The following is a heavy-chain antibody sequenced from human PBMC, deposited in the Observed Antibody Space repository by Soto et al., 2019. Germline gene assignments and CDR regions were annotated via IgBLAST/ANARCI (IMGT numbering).Heavy chain of an antibody. V-gene: IGHV5-51*01. CDR2: IYPGDSDT. D-gene: IGHD1-26*01. CDR1: GYSFTDYW. J-gene: IGHJ4*02. CDR3: ARLSGARSPANF. Sequence: GESLKISCKGSGYSFTDYWIGWVRQMPGKGLEWMGIIYPGDSDTRYNPSFQGRVTISADKSITTAYLQWSSLKASDTAMYFCARLSGARSPANFWGQGTQVTVSS.